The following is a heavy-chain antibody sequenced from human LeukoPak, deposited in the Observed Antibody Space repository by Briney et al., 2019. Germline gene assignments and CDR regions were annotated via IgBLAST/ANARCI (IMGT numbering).Heavy chain of an antibody. J-gene: IGHJ4*02. CDR3: ASPQYYDSSGAFDY. CDR2: INTNTGNP. V-gene: IGHV7-4-1*02. CDR1: GYTFTSYG. D-gene: IGHD3-22*01. Sequence: ASVKVSCKPSGYTFTSYGISWVRQAPGQGLEWMGWINTNTGNPTYAQGFTGRFVFSLDTSVSTAYLQISSLKAEDTAVYYCASPQYYDSSGAFDYWGQGTLVTVSS.